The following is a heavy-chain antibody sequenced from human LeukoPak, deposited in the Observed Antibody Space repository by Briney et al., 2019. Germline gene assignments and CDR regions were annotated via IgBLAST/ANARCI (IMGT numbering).Heavy chain of an antibody. CDR2: IYTSGST. CDR3: ARDLSDSPTTVTSKPTNWFDP. CDR1: GGSISSYY. D-gene: IGHD4-11*01. J-gene: IGHJ5*02. Sequence: SETLSLTCTVSGGSISSYYWSWIRQPAGKGLEWIGRIYTSGSTNYNPSLKSRVTMSVDTSKNQFSLKLSSVTAADTAVYYCARDLSDSPTTVTSKPTNWFDPWGQGTLVTVSS. V-gene: IGHV4-4*07.